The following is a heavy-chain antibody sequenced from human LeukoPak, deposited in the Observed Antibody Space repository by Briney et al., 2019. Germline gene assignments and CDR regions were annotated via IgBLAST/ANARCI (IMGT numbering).Heavy chain of an antibody. J-gene: IGHJ4*02. CDR2: ISGSGGNT. V-gene: IGHV3-23*01. Sequence: PGGSLRLSCVASGFTFDDYAIHWVRQAPGKGLEWVSLISGSGGNTYYADAVKGRFTVSRDNSKNTLYLQMNTLRAEDTAVYYCATEERGAPRIYWGQGTLATVSS. CDR3: ATEERGAPRIY. CDR1: GFTFDDYA. D-gene: IGHD1-14*01.